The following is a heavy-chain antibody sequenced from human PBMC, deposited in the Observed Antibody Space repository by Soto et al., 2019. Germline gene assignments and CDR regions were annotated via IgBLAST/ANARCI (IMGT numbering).Heavy chain of an antibody. CDR3: ARSGGIDY. V-gene: IGHV3-74*01. CDR2: IQSDGSSV. Sequence: EVQLVESGGGLVQPGGSLRLSCSASGFTFNRYWIHWVRQVPGKGLMWVSRIQSDGSSVDYADSVKGRFTISRDNAKNTVYLQMNSLRVEDSAMYYCARSGGIDYWGQGTLVTVFS. J-gene: IGHJ4*02. CDR1: GFTFNRYW. D-gene: IGHD6-25*01.